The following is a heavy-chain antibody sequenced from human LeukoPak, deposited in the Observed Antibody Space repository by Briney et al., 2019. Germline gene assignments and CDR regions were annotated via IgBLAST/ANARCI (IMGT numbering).Heavy chain of an antibody. D-gene: IGHD3-3*01. CDR2: INSDGSST. J-gene: IGHJ4*02. CDR3: ARFGDYYDFWSGYYYYFDY. V-gene: IGHV3-74*01. Sequence: PGGSLRLSCAASGFTFSSYRMHWVRQAPGKGLVWVSRINSDGSSTSYADSVKGRFTISRDNAKNTLYLQMNSLRAEDTAVYYCARFGDYYDFWSGYYYYFDYWGQGTLVTVSS. CDR1: GFTFSSYR.